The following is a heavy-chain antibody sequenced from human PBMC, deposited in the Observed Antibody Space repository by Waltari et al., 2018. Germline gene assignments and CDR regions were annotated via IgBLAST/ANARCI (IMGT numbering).Heavy chain of an antibody. CDR1: GCNFTGYY. J-gene: IGHJ4*02. Sequence: VQLVRSGPEVKKPGATRTLACKVSGCNFTGYYMHWGKPAPGKGLEWRGLVDPEDGETIYAEKFQGRVTITADTSTDIAYMELSSLRSEDTAVYYCMGEDYDSSGYGDYWGQGTLVTVSS. D-gene: IGHD3-22*01. V-gene: IGHV1-69-2*01. CDR3: MGEDYDSSGYGDY. CDR2: VDPEDGET.